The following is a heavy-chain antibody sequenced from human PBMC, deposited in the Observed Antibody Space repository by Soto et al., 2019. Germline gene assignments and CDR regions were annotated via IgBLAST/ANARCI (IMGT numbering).Heavy chain of an antibody. CDR2: IYHSGST. CDR3: ARYYGDYRNWFDP. V-gene: IGHV4-30-2*01. J-gene: IGHJ5*02. Sequence: QLQLQESGSGLVKPSQTLSLTCAVSGGSISSGGYSWSWIRQPPGKGLEWIGYIYHSGSTYYNPSLKSRVTISVDRSKNQFSLKLSSVTAADTAGYYCARYYGDYRNWFDPWGQGTLVTVSS. CDR1: GGSISSGGYS. D-gene: IGHD4-17*01.